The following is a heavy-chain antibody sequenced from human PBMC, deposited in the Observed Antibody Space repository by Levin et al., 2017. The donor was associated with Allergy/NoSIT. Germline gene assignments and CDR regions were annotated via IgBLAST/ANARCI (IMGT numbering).Heavy chain of an antibody. J-gene: IGHJ4*02. V-gene: IGHV3-23*01. Sequence: SLRLSCAACGLKGRELGMSGGRKERGRGLEWFSSLLLPGAPPAYGDSVKGRFTISRDNSKNTLYLQMNSLRAEDTAVYYCAKRQYTGGYSPSFDYWGLGTLVTVSS. CDR3: AKRQYTGGYSPSFDY. CDR1: GLKGRELG. CDR2: LLLPGAPP. D-gene: IGHD1-26*01.